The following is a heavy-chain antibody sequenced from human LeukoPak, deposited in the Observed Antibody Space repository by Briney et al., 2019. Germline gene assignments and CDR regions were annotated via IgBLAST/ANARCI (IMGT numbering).Heavy chain of an antibody. CDR2: FYYSGST. V-gene: IGHV4-39*01. Sequence: SETLSLTCTVSGGSISSSSYYWGWIRQPPGKGLEWIGSFYYSGSTYYNPSLKSRVTISVDTSKNQFSLKLSSVTAADTAVYYCACHGYSSSWMSNWFDPWGQGTLVTVSS. CDR1: GGSISSSSYY. D-gene: IGHD6-13*01. CDR3: ACHGYSSSWMSNWFDP. J-gene: IGHJ5*02.